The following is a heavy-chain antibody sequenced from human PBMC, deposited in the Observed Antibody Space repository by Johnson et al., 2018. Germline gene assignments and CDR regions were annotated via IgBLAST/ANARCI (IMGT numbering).Heavy chain of an antibody. J-gene: IGHJ3*02. D-gene: IGHD3-3*01. V-gene: IGHV3-30*18. CDR1: GFTFSSHG. Sequence: QVQLVQSGGGVVQPGRSLRLSCAASGFTFSSHGMHWVRQATGKGLEWGAVISYDGSNKYYADSVKGRFTISRDNSKNTPYLQMNSLRAENTAVYYCAKDQWLLSQHDAFDIWGQGTMVTVSS. CDR3: AKDQWLLSQHDAFDI. CDR2: ISYDGSNK.